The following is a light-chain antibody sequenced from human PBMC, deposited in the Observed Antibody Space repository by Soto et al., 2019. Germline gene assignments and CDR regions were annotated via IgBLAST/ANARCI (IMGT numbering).Light chain of an antibody. CDR3: QSYDTSLGAYV. J-gene: IGLJ1*01. Sequence: QSVLTQPPSVSGAPGQMVTISCTGSSSNVGAGYDVHWYQHLPGTAPKLLIYGNNNRPSGVPDRFSGSKSGTPASLAITGLQAEDEADYYCQSYDTSLGAYVFGSGTKLTVL. CDR2: GNN. V-gene: IGLV1-40*01. CDR1: SSNVGAGYD.